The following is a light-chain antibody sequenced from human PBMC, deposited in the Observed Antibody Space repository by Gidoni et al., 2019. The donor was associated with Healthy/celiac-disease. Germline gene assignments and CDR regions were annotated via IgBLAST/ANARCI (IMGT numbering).Light chain of an antibody. CDR1: QSVLYSSNNKNY. J-gene: IGKJ1*01. Sequence: DIVMTQSPDSLAVSLGERATINCKSSQSVLYSSNNKNYLAWYQQKPGQPPKLLIYWASTRESGVPDRFSGSGSGTDFTLTISSLQDEDVAVYCCQQYYSTPSFGQGTKVEIK. CDR2: WAS. V-gene: IGKV4-1*01. CDR3: QQYYSTPS.